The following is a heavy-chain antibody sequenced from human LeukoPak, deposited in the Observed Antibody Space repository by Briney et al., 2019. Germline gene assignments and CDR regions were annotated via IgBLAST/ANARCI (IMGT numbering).Heavy chain of an antibody. V-gene: IGHV4-4*08. J-gene: IGHJ4*02. CDR2: IYATGST. CDR1: RASLYGHY. CDR3: ARHSKAATVDYFDS. D-gene: IGHD1-14*01. Sequence: SETLSPTCSVSRASLYGHYWSWIRQPPGTGLQWIGYIYATGSTNYNPSLTGRVTMSVDTSRTQFFLNLSSVTAADTAIYFCARHSKAATVDYFDSWGQGTPVTVFS.